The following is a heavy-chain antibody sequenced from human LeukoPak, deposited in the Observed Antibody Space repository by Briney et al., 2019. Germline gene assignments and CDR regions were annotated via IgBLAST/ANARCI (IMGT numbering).Heavy chain of an antibody. CDR3: ASAQHYDFWSGYDY. J-gene: IGHJ4*02. V-gene: IGHV3-20*04. D-gene: IGHD3-3*01. Sequence: AGGSLRLSCAASGFTFDDYGMSWVRQAPGKGLEWVSGINWNGGSTGYADSVKGRFTISRDNAKNSLYLQMNSLRAEDTALYYCASAQHYDFWSGYDYWGQGTLVTVSS. CDR1: GFTFDDYG. CDR2: INWNGGST.